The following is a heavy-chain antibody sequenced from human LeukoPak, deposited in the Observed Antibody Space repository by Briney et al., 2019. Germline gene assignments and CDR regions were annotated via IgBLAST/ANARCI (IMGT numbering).Heavy chain of an antibody. CDR2: IYYSGST. J-gene: IGHJ4*02. CDR1: GGSISSSSYY. V-gene: IGHV4-39*07. D-gene: IGHD2-15*01. Sequence: SETLSLTCTVSGGSISSSSYYWGWIRQPPGKGLEWIGSIYYSGSTYYNPSLKSRVTISVDTSKNQFSLKLSSVTAADTAVYYCARDSLAKIYYFDYWGQGTLVTVSS. CDR3: ARDSLAKIYYFDY.